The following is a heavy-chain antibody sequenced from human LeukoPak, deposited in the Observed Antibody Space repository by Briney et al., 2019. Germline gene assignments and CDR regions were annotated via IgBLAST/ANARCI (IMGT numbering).Heavy chain of an antibody. D-gene: IGHD2-21*01. CDR2: IWYNGNNQ. CDR1: GFTFKNYG. V-gene: IGHV3-33*01. J-gene: IGHJ2*01. CDR3: TRDIRSRYFDL. Sequence: PGGSLRLSCAASGFTFKNYGMHWVRQAPGKGLEWVAVIWYNGNNQYYEDSVKGRFTISRDNAKSMLYLQMNSLRVEDTAVYYCTRDIRSRYFDLWGRGTLVTVSS.